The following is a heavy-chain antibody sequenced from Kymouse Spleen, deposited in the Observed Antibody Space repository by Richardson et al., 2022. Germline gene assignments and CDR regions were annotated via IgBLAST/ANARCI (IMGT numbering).Heavy chain of an antibody. CDR3: ARRIAARPFDY. CDR2: IWYDGSNK. V-gene: IGHV3-33*01. CDR1: GFTFSSYG. Sequence: QVQLVESGGGVVQPGRSLRLSCAASGFTFSSYGMHWVRQAPGKGLEWVAVIWYDGSNKYYADSVKGRFTISRDNSKNTLYLQMNSLRAEDTAVYYCARRIAARPFDYWGQGTLVTVSS. J-gene: IGHJ4*02. D-gene: IGHD6-6*01.